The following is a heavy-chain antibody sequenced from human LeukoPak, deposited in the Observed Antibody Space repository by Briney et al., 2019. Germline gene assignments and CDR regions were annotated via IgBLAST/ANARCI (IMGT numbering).Heavy chain of an antibody. Sequence: GGSLRLSCAASGFTFSSYVMNWDRQAPGKGLEWVSAISGSGVSTSYADSVKGRFTISRDNSKNTLYLHMNSLRAEDTAIYFCAKDPANQLLYPAHFSHWGQGTLVTVSS. D-gene: IGHD2-2*01. CDR1: GFTFSSYV. V-gene: IGHV3-23*01. CDR3: AKDPANQLLYPAHFSH. CDR2: ISGSGVST. J-gene: IGHJ1*01.